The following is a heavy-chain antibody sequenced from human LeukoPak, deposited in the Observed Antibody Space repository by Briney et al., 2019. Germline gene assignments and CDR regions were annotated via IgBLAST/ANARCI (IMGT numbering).Heavy chain of an antibody. CDR3: ASPFVVVPAATDY. Sequence: SQTLSLTCTVSGGSISSGDYYWSWIRQPPGKGLEWIGYICYSGSTNYNPSLKSRVTISVDMSKNQFSLKLSSVTAADTAVYYCASPFVVVPAATDYWGQGTLVTVSS. V-gene: IGHV4-30-4*01. D-gene: IGHD2-2*01. J-gene: IGHJ4*02. CDR1: GGSISSGDYY. CDR2: ICYSGST.